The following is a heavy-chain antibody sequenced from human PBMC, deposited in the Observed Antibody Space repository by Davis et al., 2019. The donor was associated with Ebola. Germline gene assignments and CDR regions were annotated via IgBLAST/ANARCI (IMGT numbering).Heavy chain of an antibody. CDR3: ARDSRQRRYDFWSGYYPNYYYYYGMDV. Sequence: ASVKVSCKASGYTFTSYGISWVRQAPGQGLEWMGWISAYNGNTNYAQKLQGRVTMTTDTSTSTAYMELRSLRSDDTAVYYCARDSRQRRYDFWSGYYPNYYYYYGMDVWGQGTTVTVSS. CDR1: GYTFTSYG. D-gene: IGHD3-3*01. V-gene: IGHV1-18*01. J-gene: IGHJ6*02. CDR2: ISAYNGNT.